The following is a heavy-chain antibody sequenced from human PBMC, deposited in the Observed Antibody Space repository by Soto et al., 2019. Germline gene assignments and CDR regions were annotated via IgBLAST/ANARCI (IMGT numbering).Heavy chain of an antibody. CDR1: GGNISSYY. V-gene: IGHV4-59*08. CDR3: ASYNWNYYYFDY. D-gene: IGHD1-7*01. J-gene: IGHJ4*02. Sequence: SETLSLTSTVSGGNISSYYWSWIRQPPGKGLEWIGYIYYSGSTNYNPSLKSRVTISVDTSKNQFSLKLSSVTAADTAVYYCASYNWNYYYFDYWGQGTLVTVSS. CDR2: IYYSGST.